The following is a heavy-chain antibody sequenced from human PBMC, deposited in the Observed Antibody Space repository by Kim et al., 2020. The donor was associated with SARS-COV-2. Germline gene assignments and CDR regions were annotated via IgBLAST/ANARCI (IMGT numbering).Heavy chain of an antibody. V-gene: IGHV3-30*03. CDR3: AREARFEEWYYDF. Sequence: YENSMKGRFTIYRDNTKNTLYLKMDSLRSEETAVYYCAREARFEEWYYDFWGRGTPVIVSS. D-gene: IGHD6-6*01. J-gene: IGHJ2*01.